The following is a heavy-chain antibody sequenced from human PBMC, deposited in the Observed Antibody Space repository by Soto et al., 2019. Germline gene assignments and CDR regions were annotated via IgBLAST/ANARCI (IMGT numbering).Heavy chain of an antibody. CDR3: ARYCSGGSCYAYGMDV. D-gene: IGHD2-15*01. V-gene: IGHV4-30-2*01. CDR1: GGSISSGGYS. Sequence: QLQLQESGSGLVKPSQTLSLTCGVSGGSISSGGYSWTWIRQPPGKGLEWIGYIYHSGSTFYNPSLKSRVTLLVDTSKNQFSLKLSSVTAADTAVYYCARYCSGGSCYAYGMDVWGQGTTVTVSS. J-gene: IGHJ6*02. CDR2: IYHSGST.